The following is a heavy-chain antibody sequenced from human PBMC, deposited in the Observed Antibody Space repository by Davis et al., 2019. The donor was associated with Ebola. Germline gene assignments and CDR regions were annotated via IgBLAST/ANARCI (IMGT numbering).Heavy chain of an antibody. J-gene: IGHJ6*04. CDR3: ARSPYYYYYAMDV. CDR2: IYAGGTT. CDR1: GFAVTSNY. V-gene: IGHV3-53*01. Sequence: GESLKISCAASGFAVTSNYMNWVRQAPGRGLERVSVIYAGGTTGYADSVKGRFTISRDKSKNTVYLQMSSLRTEDTAVYFCARSPYYYYYAMDVWGKGTTVSVSS.